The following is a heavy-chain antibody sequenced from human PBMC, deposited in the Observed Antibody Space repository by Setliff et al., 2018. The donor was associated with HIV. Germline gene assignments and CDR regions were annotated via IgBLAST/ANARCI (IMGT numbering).Heavy chain of an antibody. V-gene: IGHV3-48*03. CDR1: GFTFRNYK. CDR3: ARDYLYYNLYNGSPVYGMDV. Sequence: PGGSLRLSCAASGFTFRNYKFNWVRQAPGRGLEWVSSVSIGSGGAIDYAHSVQSRFTISRDNSKNSLYLQMNSLRVEDTAVYYCARDYLYYNLYNGSPVYGMDVWGQGTTVTVSS. CDR2: VSIGSGGAI. D-gene: IGHD3-3*01. J-gene: IGHJ6*02.